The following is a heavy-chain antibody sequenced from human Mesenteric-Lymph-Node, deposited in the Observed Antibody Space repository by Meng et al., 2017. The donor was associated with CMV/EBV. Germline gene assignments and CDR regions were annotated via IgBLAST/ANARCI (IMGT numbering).Heavy chain of an antibody. J-gene: IGHJ4*02. CDR3: ARVNYDFWSGPYYFDY. D-gene: IGHD3-3*01. CDR1: GFSFNIYA. V-gene: IGHV3-30*04. Sequence: GGSLRLSCVASGFSFNIYAIHWVRQAPGKGLEWVAFISYDGSDKYQADSVKGRFTISRDNSKNTVYLHMNSVRGEDTAVYFCARVNYDFWSGPYYFDYWGQGTLVTVSS. CDR2: ISYDGSDK.